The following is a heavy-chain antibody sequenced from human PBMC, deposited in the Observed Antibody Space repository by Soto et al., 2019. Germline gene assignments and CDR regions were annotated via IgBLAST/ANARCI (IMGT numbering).Heavy chain of an antibody. D-gene: IGHD3-16*01. V-gene: IGHV3-23*01. CDR3: AKAYFVWSSEKPYYFDS. CDR2: ISGSCGRS. Sequence: EVQLLDSGGGLVQPGGSLRLSCAASGFTFSNYAMTWVRQGPGKGLEWVSGISGSCGRSYYADSVKGRFTISRDNSKSTLYLQINSLRAEDTAVYYCAKAYFVWSSEKPYYFDSWGQGTLVTVSS. CDR1: GFTFSNYA. J-gene: IGHJ4*02.